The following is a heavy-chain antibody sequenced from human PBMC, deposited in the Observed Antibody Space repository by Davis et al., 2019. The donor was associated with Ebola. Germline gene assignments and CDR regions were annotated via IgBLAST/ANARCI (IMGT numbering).Heavy chain of an antibody. D-gene: IGHD3-16*02. Sequence: SGPTLVKPTETLTLTCTFSGFSLTTSGVCVGWIRQAPGKALEWLAFIDWDGDNYYSASLETRLTIPKATSKDQVVLTMTNMDPVDTATYFCARGLDYSYGCDYFDYWGQGTVVTVSS. CDR1: GFSLTTSGVC. J-gene: IGHJ4*02. CDR2: IDWDGDN. CDR3: ARGLDYSYGCDYFDY. V-gene: IGHV2-70*01.